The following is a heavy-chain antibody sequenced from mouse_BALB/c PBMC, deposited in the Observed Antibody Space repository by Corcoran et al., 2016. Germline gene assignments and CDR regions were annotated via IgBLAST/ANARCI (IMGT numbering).Heavy chain of an antibody. CDR3: ARSYGKRDYAMDY. D-gene: IGHD2-1*01. V-gene: IGHV1-39*01. CDR1: GYSFTDYI. J-gene: IGHJ4*01. Sequence: EIQLQQTGPELVKPGASVKISCKASGYSFTDYIMLWVKQSHGKSLEWIGNINPYYGSTSYNLKFKGKATLTVDKSSSTAYMQLNSLTSEDSAVYYCARSYGKRDYAMDYWGQGTSVTVSS. CDR2: INPYYGST.